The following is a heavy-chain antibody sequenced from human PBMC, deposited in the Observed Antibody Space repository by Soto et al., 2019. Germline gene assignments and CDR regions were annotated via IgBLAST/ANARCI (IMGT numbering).Heavy chain of an antibody. CDR1: GGSISGDY. D-gene: IGHD3-10*01. CDR2: ICYSGRT. Sequence: SETLSLTCTVSGGSISGDYWGWIRQPPGKGLEWIANICYSGRTFYNPSLESRVTIYVDTSRDQFSLKLTSVTAADTAVYYCARLPRTRTPGSGIDFWGQGTLVTVSS. J-gene: IGHJ4*02. V-gene: IGHV4-39*01. CDR3: ARLPRTRTPGSGIDF.